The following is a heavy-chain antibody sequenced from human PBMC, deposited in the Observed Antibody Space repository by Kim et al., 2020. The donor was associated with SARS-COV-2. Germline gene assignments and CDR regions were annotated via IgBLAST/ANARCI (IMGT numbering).Heavy chain of an antibody. CDR2: ISSSSSYT. J-gene: IGHJ4*02. D-gene: IGHD2-15*01. V-gene: IGHV3-11*06. Sequence: GGSLRLSCAASGFTFSDYYMSWIRQAPGKGLEWVSYISSSSSYTNYADSVKGRFTISRDNAKNSLYLQMNSLRAEDTAVYYCARDKGYGGSLYYFDYWGQGTLVTVSS. CDR3: ARDKGYGGSLYYFDY. CDR1: GFTFSDYY.